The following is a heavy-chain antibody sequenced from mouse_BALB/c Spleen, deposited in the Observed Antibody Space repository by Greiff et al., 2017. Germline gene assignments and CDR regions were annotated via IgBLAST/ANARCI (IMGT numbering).Heavy chain of an antibody. CDR2: IWSGGST. CDR1: GFSLTSYG. D-gene: IGHD2-4*01. CDR3: ARTMITDYYAMDY. V-gene: IGHV2-2*02. J-gene: IGHJ4*01. Sequence: VKLQESGPGLVQPSQSLSITCTVSGFSLTSYGVHWVRQSPGKGLEWLGVIWSGGSTDYNAAFISRLSISKDNSKSQVFFKMNSLQANDTAIYYCARTMITDYYAMDYWGQGTSVTVSS.